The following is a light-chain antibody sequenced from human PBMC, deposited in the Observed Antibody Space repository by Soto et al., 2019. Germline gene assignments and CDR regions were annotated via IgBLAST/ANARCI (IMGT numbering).Light chain of an antibody. CDR2: DAS. V-gene: IGKV3-11*01. J-gene: IGKJ1*01. CDR3: QPRANLWT. CDR1: QSLGSY. Sequence: VLSPSQDTLSLTQGERAKLWRRASQSLGSYLAWYQQKPGQAPRLLIYDASNRASGIPARFSGTGSGTDFTLTISGLEPEDSAVYYCQPRANLWTFGQGTKVDIK.